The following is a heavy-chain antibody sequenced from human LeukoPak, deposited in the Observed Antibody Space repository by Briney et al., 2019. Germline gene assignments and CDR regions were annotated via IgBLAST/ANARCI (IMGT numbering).Heavy chain of an antibody. CDR3: ARDPGSGSYPYYFDY. V-gene: IGHV3-30-3*01. D-gene: IGHD3-10*01. J-gene: IGHJ4*02. Sequence: GSLRLSCAASGFTFSSYAMHWVRQAPGKGLEWVAVISYDGSNKYYADSVKGRFTISRDNSKNTLYLQMNSLRAEDTAVYYCARDPGSGSYPYYFDYWGQGILVTVSS. CDR1: GFTFSSYA. CDR2: ISYDGSNK.